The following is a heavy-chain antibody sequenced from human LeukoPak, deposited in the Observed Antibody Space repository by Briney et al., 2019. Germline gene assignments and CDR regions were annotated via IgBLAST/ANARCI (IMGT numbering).Heavy chain of an antibody. CDR1: GFTFSSYA. V-gene: IGHV3-23*01. D-gene: IGHD6-19*01. Sequence: GGSLRLSCAASGFTFSSYAMSWVRQAPGKGLEWVSAISGSGGSTHYADSVKGRFTISRDNSKNTVYLQMNSLRVEDTAVYYCAKTTTGYSSGRYPGWPVDYWGQGTLVTVSS. CDR3: AKTTTGYSSGRYPGWPVDY. CDR2: ISGSGGST. J-gene: IGHJ4*02.